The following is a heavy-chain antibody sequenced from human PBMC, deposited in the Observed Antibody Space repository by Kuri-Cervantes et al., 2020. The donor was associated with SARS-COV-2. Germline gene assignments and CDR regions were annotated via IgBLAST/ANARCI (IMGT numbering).Heavy chain of an antibody. V-gene: IGHV4-38-2*01. J-gene: IGHJ4*02. D-gene: IGHD6-13*01. CDR2: IYHSGST. CDR1: GYSISSGYY. CDR3: ARLPAVAGPQLPLDY. Sequence: SETLSLTCAVSGYSISSGYYWGWIRQPPGKGLEWIGSIYHSGSTYYNPSLKSRVTISVDTSKNQISLTLSSVTAADTAVYYCARLPAVAGPQLPLDYWGQGTRVTVSS.